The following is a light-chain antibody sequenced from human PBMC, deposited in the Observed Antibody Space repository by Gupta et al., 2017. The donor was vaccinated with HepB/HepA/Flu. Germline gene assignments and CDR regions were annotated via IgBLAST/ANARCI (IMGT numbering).Light chain of an antibody. CDR2: ETS. CDR3: QKYNRAPHA. V-gene: IGKV1-27*01. Sequence: DMPMTQSPSPLTASVGDRVTITCRADEDITGYLAWYQQKSGKVPKLLIYETSILQPGVSSRFRGSGSGTDFTLTISNLQPEDVATYYCQKYNRAPHAFGGGTKVEIK. CDR1: EDITGY. J-gene: IGKJ4*01.